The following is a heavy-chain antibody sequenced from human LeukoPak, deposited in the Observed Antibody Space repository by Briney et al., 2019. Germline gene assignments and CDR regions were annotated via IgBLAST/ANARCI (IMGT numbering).Heavy chain of an antibody. D-gene: IGHD3-16*02. J-gene: IGHJ4*02. V-gene: IGHV4-34*01. CDR3: ARSFSYDYVWGSYRIDY. Sequence: SETLSLTCAVYGGSFSGYYWSWIRQPPGKGLEWIGEINHSGSTNYNPSLKSRVTISVDTSKNQFSLKLSSVTAADTAVYYCARSFSYDYVWGSYRIDYRGQGTLVTVSS. CDR2: INHSGST. CDR1: GGSFSGYY.